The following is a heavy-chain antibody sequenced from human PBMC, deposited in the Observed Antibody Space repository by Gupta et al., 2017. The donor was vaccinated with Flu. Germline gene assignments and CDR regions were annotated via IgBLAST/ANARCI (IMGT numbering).Heavy chain of an antibody. D-gene: IGHD3-16*01. CDR3: ARDAPFRGSLY. J-gene: IGHJ4*02. Sequence: QVRLVQSGAEATKPGASVKVSCKTSGYSFTDYGISWVRQAPGQGLEWMGWISAYSGNTNYAQNLQGRVTMTTDTSTNTAYMEVMSLRSDDTAVYYCARDAPFRGSLYWGQGTLVTVSS. CDR1: GYSFTDYG. CDR2: ISAYSGNT. V-gene: IGHV1-18*01.